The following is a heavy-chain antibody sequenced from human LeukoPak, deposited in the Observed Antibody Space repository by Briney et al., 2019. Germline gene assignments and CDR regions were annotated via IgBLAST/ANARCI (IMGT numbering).Heavy chain of an antibody. V-gene: IGHV1-2*02. CDR2: INPNSGGT. Sequence: ASVKVSCKASGYTFTGYYMHWVRQAPGQGLEWMGWINPNSGGTNYAQKFQGRVTMTRNTSISTAYMELSSLRSEDTAVYYCARRFSGSGSPITYWGQGTLATVSS. J-gene: IGHJ4*02. D-gene: IGHD3-10*01. CDR1: GYTFTGYY. CDR3: ARRFSGSGSPITY.